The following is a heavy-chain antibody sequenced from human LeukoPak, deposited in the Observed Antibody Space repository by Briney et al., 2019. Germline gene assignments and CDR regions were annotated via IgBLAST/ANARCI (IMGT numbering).Heavy chain of an antibody. CDR1: GFTFSSHS. CDR3: TRVGYIDEGIDY. Sequence: PGGSLRLSCAAYGFTFSSHSMNWVRQAPGKGLEWVANIKQDGSKKSYVDSVKGRFTISRDNAKNSLYLQMNSLRAEDTAIYYCTRVGYIDEGIDYWGQGTLVTVSS. CDR2: IKQDGSKK. D-gene: IGHD5-24*01. V-gene: IGHV3-7*04. J-gene: IGHJ4*02.